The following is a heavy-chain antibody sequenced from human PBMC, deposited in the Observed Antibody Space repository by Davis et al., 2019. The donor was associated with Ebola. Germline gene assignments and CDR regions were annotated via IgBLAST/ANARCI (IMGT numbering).Heavy chain of an antibody. CDR3: AREYSYGYDEFDY. CDR2: IYSGGST. V-gene: IGHV3-53*01. D-gene: IGHD5-18*01. Sequence: PGGSLRLSCAASGFTVSSNYMSWVRQAPGKGLEWVSVIYSGGSTYYADSVKGRFTISRDNSKNTLYLQMNSLRAEDTAVYYCAREYSYGYDEFDYWGQGTLVTVSS. J-gene: IGHJ4*02. CDR1: GFTVSSNY.